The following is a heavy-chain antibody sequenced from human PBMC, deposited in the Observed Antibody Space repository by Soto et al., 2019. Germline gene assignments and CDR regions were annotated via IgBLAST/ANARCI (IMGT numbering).Heavy chain of an antibody. CDR2: IYYSGST. CDR3: ARDTYYYDSSGYYLPHGAFDI. Sequence: LVLLSVPCSVSDGYISSYYCSWIMKNPGKGLEWIGYIYYSGSTNYNPSLKSRVTISVDTSKNQFSLKLSSVTAADTAVYYCARDTYYYDSSGYYLPHGAFDIWCQGTMVTVS. J-gene: IGHJ3*02. V-gene: IGHV4-59*01. D-gene: IGHD3-22*01. CDR1: DGYISSYY.